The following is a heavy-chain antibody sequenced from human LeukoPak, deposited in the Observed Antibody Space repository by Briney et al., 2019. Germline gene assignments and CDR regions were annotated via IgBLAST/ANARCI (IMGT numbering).Heavy chain of an antibody. CDR1: GGSISSSGYC. D-gene: IGHD3-22*01. CDR3: ARARMGTMIVVVRTFDI. Sequence: SETLSLTCTVSGGSISSSGYCWGWIRQPPGKGLEWIGSFSYSGSTYYNPSLKSRVTISVDTFKNQFSLKLSSVTAADTAVYYCARARMGTMIVVVRTFDIWGQGTMVTVSS. J-gene: IGHJ3*02. V-gene: IGHV4-39*07. CDR2: FSYSGST.